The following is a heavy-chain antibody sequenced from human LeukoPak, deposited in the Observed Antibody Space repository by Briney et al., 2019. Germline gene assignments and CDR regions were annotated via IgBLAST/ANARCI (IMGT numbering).Heavy chain of an antibody. Sequence: SETLSXXXXXXXXXITXDYWSWIRRPAGKGLEWIGRIFTSGSTTYNPSLKSRVTMSLDTSKNQFFLKLSSVTAADTAAYFCSRGGANDLWGQGTLVTVSS. CDR1: XXXITXDY. J-gene: IGHJ5*02. CDR3: SRGGANDL. D-gene: IGHD4/OR15-4a*01. CDR2: IFTSGST. V-gene: IGHV4-4*07.